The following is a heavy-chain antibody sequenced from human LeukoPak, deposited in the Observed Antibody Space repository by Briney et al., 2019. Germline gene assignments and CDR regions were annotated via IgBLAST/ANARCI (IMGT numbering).Heavy chain of an antibody. V-gene: IGHV5-51*01. Sequence: GESLKISCKGSGYTFTSYWIAWVRQMPGKGLEWMGIIYPGDSDTRYSPSFQGQATISADKSISTAYLQWSSLKASDTAMYYCARQRGYCSSTSCYKGYMDVWGKGTTVTISS. CDR1: GYTFTSYW. CDR3: ARQRGYCSSTSCYKGYMDV. D-gene: IGHD2-2*02. CDR2: IYPGDSDT. J-gene: IGHJ6*03.